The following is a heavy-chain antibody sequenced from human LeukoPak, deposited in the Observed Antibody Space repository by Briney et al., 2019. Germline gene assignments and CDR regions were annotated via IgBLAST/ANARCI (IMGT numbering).Heavy chain of an antibody. Sequence: PSETLSLTCAVYGGSFGGYYWSWIRQPPGTGLEWTGEINHSGSTNYNPSLKSRVTISVDTSKNQFSLKLSSVTAADTAVYYCARDSHYDDIFTGSYVGGLDYWGQGTLVTVSS. D-gene: IGHD3-9*01. J-gene: IGHJ4*02. CDR1: GGSFGGYY. CDR2: INHSGST. V-gene: IGHV4-34*01. CDR3: ARDSHYDDIFTGSYVGGLDY.